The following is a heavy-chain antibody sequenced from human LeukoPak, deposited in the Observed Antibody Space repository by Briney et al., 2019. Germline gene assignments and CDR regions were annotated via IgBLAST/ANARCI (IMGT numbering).Heavy chain of an antibody. CDR3: ARGVGPGTYYNWFDP. V-gene: IGHV3-66*01. CDR1: GFTVSSNY. D-gene: IGHD3-10*01. J-gene: IGHJ5*02. Sequence: GGSLRLSCAASGFTVSSNYMSWVRQAPGKGLEWVSVIYSGGSTYYADSVKGRFTISRDNSKNTLYLQMNSLRAEDTAVYYCARGVGPGTYYNWFDPWGHGTMVTVSS. CDR2: IYSGGST.